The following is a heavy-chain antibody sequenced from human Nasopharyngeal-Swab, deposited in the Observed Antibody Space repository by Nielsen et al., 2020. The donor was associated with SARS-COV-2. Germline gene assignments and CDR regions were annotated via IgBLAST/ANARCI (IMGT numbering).Heavy chain of an antibody. CDR3: ASEWQSGPAAGNWFDP. D-gene: IGHD2-2*01. Sequence: ASVKVSCKPSGYTFTDYHMHWVRQAPGQGLEWMGWINPHSRGTKYAQKVQGRITMTTDRSTRTAYMELRSLRSDDTAVYYCASEWQSGPAAGNWFDPWGQGTLVTVSS. CDR1: GYTFTDYH. V-gene: IGHV1-2*02. J-gene: IGHJ5*02. CDR2: INPHSRGT.